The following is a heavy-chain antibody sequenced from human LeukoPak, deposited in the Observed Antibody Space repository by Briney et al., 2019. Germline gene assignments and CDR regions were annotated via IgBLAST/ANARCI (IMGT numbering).Heavy chain of an antibody. CDR3: ASWNRLRFLEPPGAFDI. CDR1: GFTFDDYG. J-gene: IGHJ3*02. V-gene: IGHV3-20*04. Sequence: TGGSLRLSCAASGFTFDDYGMSWVRQAPGKGLEWVSGINWNGGSTGYADSVKGRFTISRDNAKNSLYLQMNSLRAEDTAVYYCASWNRLRFLEPPGAFDIWGQGTMVTVSS. CDR2: INWNGGST. D-gene: IGHD3-3*01.